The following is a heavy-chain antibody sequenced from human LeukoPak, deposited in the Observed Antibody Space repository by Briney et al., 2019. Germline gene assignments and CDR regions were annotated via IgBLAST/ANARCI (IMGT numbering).Heavy chain of an antibody. CDR2: IGGSNGIT. CDR1: RFTFNSYA. D-gene: IGHD5-12*01. Sequence: GGSLRLSCAASRFTFNSYAMSWVRQAPGKGLEWVSVIGGSNGITFYVGSVKGRFTISRDNSKDTLYRQMNSLRAEDTAVYYCARNENSGWGYFDYWGQGTLVTVSS. CDR3: ARNENSGWGYFDY. J-gene: IGHJ4*02. V-gene: IGHV3-23*01.